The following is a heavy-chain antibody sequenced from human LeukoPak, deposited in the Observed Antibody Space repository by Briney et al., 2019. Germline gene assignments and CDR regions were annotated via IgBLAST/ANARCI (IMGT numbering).Heavy chain of an antibody. D-gene: IGHD4-17*01. Sequence: GGSLRLSCAASGFTFSSYAMSWVRQAPGKGLEWVSVISGSGGNTYYADSVKGRFTISRDNAKNSLYLQMNSLRAEDTAVYYCARVGNIMTTVTTRAFDIWGQGTMVTVSS. CDR3: ARVGNIMTTVTTRAFDI. J-gene: IGHJ3*02. CDR2: ISGSGGNT. V-gene: IGHV3-23*01. CDR1: GFTFSSYA.